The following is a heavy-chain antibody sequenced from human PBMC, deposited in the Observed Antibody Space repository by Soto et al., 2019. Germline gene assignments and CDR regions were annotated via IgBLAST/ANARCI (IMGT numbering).Heavy chain of an antibody. Sequence: GGSLRLSCAASGFTFSSYDMHWVRQAPGKGLEWVAVIRYDGINKYYADSVKGRFTISRDNSKNRLYLEMNSLRAEDTAVYYCAREFEYRNTYYGMDVWGQGTTVTVSS. CDR2: IRYDGINK. D-gene: IGHD6-6*01. CDR1: GFTFSSYD. CDR3: AREFEYRNTYYGMDV. J-gene: IGHJ6*02. V-gene: IGHV3-33*01.